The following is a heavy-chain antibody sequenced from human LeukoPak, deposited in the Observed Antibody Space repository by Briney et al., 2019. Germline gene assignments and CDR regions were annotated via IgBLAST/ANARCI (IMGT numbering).Heavy chain of an antibody. D-gene: IGHD3-10*01. CDR2: IYSSGST. CDR3: ARGNLANSGPSYYMDV. V-gene: IGHV4-4*07. Sequence: SETLSLTCTVSGGSISSDYWSWIRQAAGKGLEWIGRIYSSGSTNYSPSLKSRVTMSVDTSKKQFYLKLCSVPAADTAIYYCARGNLANSGPSYYMDVWGKGTTVTISS. J-gene: IGHJ6*03. CDR1: GGSISSDY.